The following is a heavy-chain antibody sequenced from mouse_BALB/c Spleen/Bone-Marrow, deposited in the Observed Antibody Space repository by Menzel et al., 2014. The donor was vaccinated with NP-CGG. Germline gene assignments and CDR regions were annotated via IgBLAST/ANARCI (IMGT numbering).Heavy chain of an antibody. J-gene: IGHJ3*01. CDR3: ARLGYYGWFAY. V-gene: IGHV4-1*02. CDR1: GFDFSRYW. Sequence: EVKLVESGGGLVQPGGSLKLSCAASGFDFSRYWMSWVRQAPGKGLQWIGEINPESNTINYTPSLKDKFIISRDNAKNTLYLQMSKVISEDTALYCCARLGYYGWFAYWGQETLVTVSA. D-gene: IGHD2-3*01. CDR2: INPESNTI.